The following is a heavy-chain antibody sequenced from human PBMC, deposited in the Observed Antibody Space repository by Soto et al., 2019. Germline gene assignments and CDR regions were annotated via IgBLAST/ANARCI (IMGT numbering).Heavy chain of an antibody. Sequence: ASVKVSCKASGYTFTSYGISWVRQAPGQGLEWMGWISPYNGTTKYAEKFQGEMTMTTDTATSTAYMDLRSLRSDDTAVYYCARDGERDTGLNFYYYLHGMDAWGQGTRVTVSS. J-gene: IGHJ6*02. D-gene: IGHD1-1*01. CDR2: ISPYNGTT. V-gene: IGHV1-18*04. CDR3: ARDGERDTGLNFYYYLHGMDA. CDR1: GYTFTSYG.